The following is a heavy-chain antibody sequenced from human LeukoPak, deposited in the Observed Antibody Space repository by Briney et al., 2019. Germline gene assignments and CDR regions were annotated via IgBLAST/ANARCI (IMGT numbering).Heavy chain of an antibody. CDR3: ARAGYYDSSGFYAPDAFDI. J-gene: IGHJ3*02. D-gene: IGHD3-22*01. CDR1: GFTVSSDY. Sequence: PGGSLRLSCAASGFTVSSDYMTWVRQAPGKGLEWVSFVYSGGSTYYEDSVTGRFTISRDSSKNTLFLQMNSLRVGDTAVYYCARAGYYDSSGFYAPDAFDIWGQGTVVTVSS. CDR2: VYSGGST. V-gene: IGHV3-53*01.